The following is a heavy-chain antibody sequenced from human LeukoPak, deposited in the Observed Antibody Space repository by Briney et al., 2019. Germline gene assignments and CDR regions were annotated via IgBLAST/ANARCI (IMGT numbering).Heavy chain of an antibody. J-gene: IGHJ3*02. CDR1: GYTFTSYY. CDR3: ARESTTSDYYYDSSGYGVAFDI. D-gene: IGHD3-22*01. V-gene: IGHV1-46*01. Sequence: GASVKVSCKASGYTFTSYYMHWVRQAPGQGLEWMGLINPNGGSTSYAQKFQGRVIITRDTSTSTVYMELSSLRSEDTAVYYCARESTTSDYYYDSSGYGVAFDIWGQGTMVTVSS. CDR2: INPNGGST.